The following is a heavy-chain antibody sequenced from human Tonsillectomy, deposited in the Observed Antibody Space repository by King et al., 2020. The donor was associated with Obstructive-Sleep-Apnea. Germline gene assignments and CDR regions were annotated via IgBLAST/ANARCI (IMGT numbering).Heavy chain of an antibody. CDR2: ISYDGTNK. V-gene: IGHV3-30*18. D-gene: IGHD3-10*01. CDR3: AKDLEYYGSGSYPFYFDY. CDR1: GFTFSSYG. Sequence: VQLVESGGGVVQPGRSLRLSCAASGFTFSSYGMHWVRQAPGKGLEWVAVISYDGTNKYYVDSVKGRFTISRDNSKNTLYLQMNSLRAEDTAVYYCAKDLEYYGSGSYPFYFDYWGQGTLVTVSS. J-gene: IGHJ4*02.